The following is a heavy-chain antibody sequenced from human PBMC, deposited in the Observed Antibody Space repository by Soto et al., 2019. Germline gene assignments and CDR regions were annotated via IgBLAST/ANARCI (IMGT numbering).Heavy chain of an antibody. D-gene: IGHD3-10*01. CDR1: GFTFSSYS. CDR3: AKKVNSGPGSQYFDY. J-gene: IGHJ4*02. Sequence: EVQLLESVGGLVQPGGSLRLSCAASGFTFSSYSMSWVRQAPGKGLEWVSGFRSGGDDGTTHYADSVKGRFTISRDNSKNTLFLQMDSLRAEDTAIYYCAKKVNSGPGSQYFDYWGQGTLVTVSS. CDR2: SGGDDGTT. V-gene: IGHV3-23*01.